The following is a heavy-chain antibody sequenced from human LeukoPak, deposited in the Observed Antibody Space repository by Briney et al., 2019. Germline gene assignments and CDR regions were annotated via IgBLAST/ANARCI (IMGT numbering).Heavy chain of an antibody. CDR1: GFTVSSNY. CDR3: ARDDIVVVPAAILNTEYYYMDV. CDR2: IYSGGST. Sequence: PGGSLRLSCAASGFTVSSNYMSWVRQAPGKGLDWVSVIYSGGSTYYADSVKGRFTISRDNSKNTLYLQMNSLRAEDTAVYYCARDDIVVVPAAILNTEYYYMDVWGKGTTVTVSS. V-gene: IGHV3-66*02. J-gene: IGHJ6*03. D-gene: IGHD2-2*02.